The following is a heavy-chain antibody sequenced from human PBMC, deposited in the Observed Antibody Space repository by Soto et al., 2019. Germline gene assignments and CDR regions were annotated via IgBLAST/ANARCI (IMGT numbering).Heavy chain of an antibody. CDR2: IYPDESDT. V-gene: IGHV5-51*03. CDR3: VRMVFGGGGYLTSYSFGMEI. J-gene: IGHJ6*04. CDR1: GYSFTKYW. D-gene: IGHD5-12*01. Sequence: EVQLVQSGAEVKEPGESLKISCKGSGYSFTKYWIGWVRQMPGKGLEWMAIIYPDESDTRYSPSFQGQVTISADKSISTPSLHWGGLTASDTAVYYCVRMVFGGGGYLTSYSFGMEIWGKGTTAPFSS.